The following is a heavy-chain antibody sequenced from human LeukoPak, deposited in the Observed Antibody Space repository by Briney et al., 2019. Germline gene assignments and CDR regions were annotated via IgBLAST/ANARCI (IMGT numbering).Heavy chain of an antibody. D-gene: IGHD6-13*01. CDR3: AKGTSAVGLFDC. Sequence: GGPLRLSCAASGFTFTNYAMSWVRQAPGKGLEWVSGISGSGGSTYYADSVKGRFTISRDNSKNTLSLQMNSLRAEDTALYYCAKGTSAVGLFDCWGQGTLVTVSS. CDR2: ISGSGGST. CDR1: GFTFTNYA. J-gene: IGHJ4*02. V-gene: IGHV3-23*01.